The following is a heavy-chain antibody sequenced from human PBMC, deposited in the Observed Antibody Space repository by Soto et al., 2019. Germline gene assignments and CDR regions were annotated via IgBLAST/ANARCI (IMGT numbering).Heavy chain of an antibody. D-gene: IGHD2-8*02. CDR3: TRHVEGTSAYRYFDY. Sequence: GGSLRLSCAASGFTFGGSAIHWARQASGKGLEWVGRIRSKVNNYATAYAASVKGRFTISRDDSKNTAYLRMNSLKTEDTALYYCTRHVEGTSAYRYFDYWGHGTLVTVSS. J-gene: IGHJ4*01. CDR2: IRSKVNNYAT. V-gene: IGHV3-73*01. CDR1: GFTFGGSA.